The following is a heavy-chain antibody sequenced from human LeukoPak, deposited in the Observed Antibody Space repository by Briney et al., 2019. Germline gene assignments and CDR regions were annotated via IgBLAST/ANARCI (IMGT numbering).Heavy chain of an antibody. V-gene: IGHV4-34*01. Sequence: PSETLSLTCAVYGGSFSGYYWSWIRQPPGKGLEWIGEINHSGSTNYNPSLKSRVTISVDTSKNQFSLKLSSVTAADTAVYYCVRGNMTTVPPSPAFDIWGQGTMVTVSS. CDR1: GGSFSGYY. CDR2: INHSGST. D-gene: IGHD4-17*01. CDR3: VRGNMTTVPPSPAFDI. J-gene: IGHJ3*02.